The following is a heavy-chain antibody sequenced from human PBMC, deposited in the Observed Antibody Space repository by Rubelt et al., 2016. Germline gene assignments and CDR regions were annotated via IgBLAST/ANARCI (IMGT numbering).Heavy chain of an antibody. CDR3: ARGPEFSGSYYLDY. D-gene: IGHD1-26*01. Sequence: GLEWVSVITVGGTTTYYADSVKGRFTISRDDYKNTLHLEMNSLRAEDTAVYYCARGPEFSGSYYLDYWGQGTLVTVSS. J-gene: IGHJ4*02. CDR2: ITVGGTTT. V-gene: IGHV3-23*01.